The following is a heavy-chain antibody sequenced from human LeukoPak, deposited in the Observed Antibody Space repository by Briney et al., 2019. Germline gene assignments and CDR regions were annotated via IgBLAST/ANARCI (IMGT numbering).Heavy chain of an antibody. CDR3: VKVAKYYYGSETYYFFEH. J-gene: IGHJ4*02. CDR2: TNQDGTEK. D-gene: IGHD3-10*01. CDR1: GFTFTTYW. Sequence: GGSLRLSCAASGFTFTTYWMSWIRQLPGKGLEWVANTNQDGTEKYYVDSVKGRFTISRDNAKNSLDLQMNSLRVEDTGIYYCVKVAKYYYGSETYYFFEHWGQGTPVTASS. V-gene: IGHV3-7*01.